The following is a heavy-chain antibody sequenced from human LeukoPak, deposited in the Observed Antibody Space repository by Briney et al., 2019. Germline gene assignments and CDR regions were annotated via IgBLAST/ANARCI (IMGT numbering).Heavy chain of an antibody. CDR2: ISSSSSTI. Sequence: GGSLRHSCAASGFTFSSYSMNWVRQAPGKGLEWVSYISSSSSTIYYADSVKGRFTISRDNAKNSLYLQMNSLRDEDTAVYYCARVQPPPTVVTPRYYYYGMDVWGQGTTVTVSS. CDR1: GFTFSSYS. CDR3: ARVQPPPTVVTPRYYYYGMDV. D-gene: IGHD4-23*01. J-gene: IGHJ6*02. V-gene: IGHV3-48*02.